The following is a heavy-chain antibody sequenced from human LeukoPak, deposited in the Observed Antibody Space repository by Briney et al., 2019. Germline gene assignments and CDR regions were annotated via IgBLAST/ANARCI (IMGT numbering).Heavy chain of an antibody. J-gene: IGHJ6*03. CDR3: AKVGLWFGKYYYYYMDV. V-gene: IGHV3-30*02. Sequence: GGSLRLSCAASGFTFSSYGMHWVRQAPGKGLEWVAFIRYDGSNKYYADSVKGRFTISRDNSKNTLYLQMNSLRAEDTAVYYCAKVGLWFGKYYYYYMDVWGKGTTVTVSS. CDR1: GFTFSSYG. CDR2: IRYDGSNK. D-gene: IGHD3-10*01.